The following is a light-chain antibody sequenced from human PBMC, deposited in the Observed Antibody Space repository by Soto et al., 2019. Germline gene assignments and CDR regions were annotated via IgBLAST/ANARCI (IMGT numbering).Light chain of an antibody. J-gene: IGKJ4*01. Sequence: DIQMTQSPSTLSASVGDRVTITCRASQSISTWLAWYQQKPGKAPKLLIYKASSLESGVPSRFSGSGAGTEFTLTISSLQPDDFATYYCQQYHSYPLTFGGGAKVEIK. CDR2: KAS. CDR1: QSISTW. V-gene: IGKV1-5*03. CDR3: QQYHSYPLT.